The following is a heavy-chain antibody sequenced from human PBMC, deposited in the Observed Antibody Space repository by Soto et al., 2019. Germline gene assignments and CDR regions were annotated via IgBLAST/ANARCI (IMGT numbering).Heavy chain of an antibody. V-gene: IGHV4-34*01. CDR3: ARYAVAAPIGFDC. D-gene: IGHD6-19*01. J-gene: IGHJ4*02. CDR2: INHSGST. CDR1: GGSFSGYY. Sequence: PSETLSLTCAVYGGSFSGYYLSWIRQPPGKGLEWIGEINHSGSTNYNPSLKSRVTISVDTSKNQFSLKLSSVTAADTAVYYCARYAVAAPIGFDCWGQGALVTVYS.